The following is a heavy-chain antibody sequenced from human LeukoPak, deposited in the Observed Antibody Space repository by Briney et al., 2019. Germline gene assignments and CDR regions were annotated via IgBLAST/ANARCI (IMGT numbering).Heavy chain of an antibody. CDR2: MYHTGSS. J-gene: IGHJ3*02. CDR3: AGDQGGSSHRHAFDI. D-gene: IGHD1-26*01. V-gene: IGHV4-61*01. Sequence: PSETLSLTCTVSGGSVDSENSYWSWIRQPPGKGLEWIGYMYHTGSSNYNPSLKSRVTISIDMSKNQVFLKLSSVTAADTAVYYCAGDQGGSSHRHAFDIWGQGTMVTVSS. CDR1: GGSVDSENSY.